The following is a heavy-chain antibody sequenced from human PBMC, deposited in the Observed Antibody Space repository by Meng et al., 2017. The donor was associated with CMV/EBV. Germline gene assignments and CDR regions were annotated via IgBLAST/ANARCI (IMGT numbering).Heavy chain of an antibody. D-gene: IGHD3-22*01. V-gene: IGHV1-3*01. CDR2: INAGNGNT. J-gene: IGHJ4*02. CDR3: ARGRIWNYYDSSGYNFDY. CDR1: GYTFTSYA. Sequence: QVQLVQSGAEVKKPGASVKVSCKASGYTFTSYAMHWVRQAPGQRLEWMGWINAGNGNTKYSQKFQGRVTITRDTSASTAYMELSSLRSEDTAVYYCARGRIWNYYDSSGYNFDYWGQGTLVTVSS.